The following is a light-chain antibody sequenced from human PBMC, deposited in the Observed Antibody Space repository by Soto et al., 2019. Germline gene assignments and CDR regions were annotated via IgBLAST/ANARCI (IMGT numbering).Light chain of an antibody. J-gene: IGKJ4*01. Sequence: EIVLTQSPGTLSLYPGERATLSCRASQSVSTSYLAWYQQKPGQAPRLLIYGASSRATGIPDRFSGSGSGTDFTLNISRLEPKDFALYYCQQYGSSPFTFGGGTKVEIK. CDR1: QSVSTSY. CDR2: GAS. V-gene: IGKV3-20*01. CDR3: QQYGSSPFT.